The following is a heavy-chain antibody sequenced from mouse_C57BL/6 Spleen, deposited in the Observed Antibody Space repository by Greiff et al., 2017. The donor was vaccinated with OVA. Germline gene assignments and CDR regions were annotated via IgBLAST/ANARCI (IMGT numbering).Heavy chain of an antibody. D-gene: IGHD6-5*01. CDR2: IDPETGGT. CDR3: TRRAYGHWYFDV. J-gene: IGHJ1*03. CDR1: GYTFTDYE. Sequence: QVQLQQSGAELVRPGASVTLSCKASGYTFTDYEMHWVKQTPVHGLEWIGAIDPETGGTAYNQKFKGKAILTADKSSSTAYMELRSLTSEDSAVYYCTRRAYGHWYFDVWGTGTTVTVSS. V-gene: IGHV1-15*01.